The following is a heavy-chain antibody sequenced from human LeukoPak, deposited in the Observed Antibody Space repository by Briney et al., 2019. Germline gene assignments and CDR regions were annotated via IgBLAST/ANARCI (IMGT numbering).Heavy chain of an antibody. CDR3: ARVSVEKATVTMGWFDP. V-gene: IGHV4-4*07. CDR1: GGSISSYY. Sequence: KPSETLSLTCTVSGGSISSYYWSWIRQPAGKGLEWIGRIYTSGSTNYNPSLKSRVTMSVDTSKNQFSLKLSSVTAADTAVYYCARVSVEKATVTMGWFDPWGQGTLVTVSS. D-gene: IGHD4-17*01. CDR2: IYTSGST. J-gene: IGHJ5*02.